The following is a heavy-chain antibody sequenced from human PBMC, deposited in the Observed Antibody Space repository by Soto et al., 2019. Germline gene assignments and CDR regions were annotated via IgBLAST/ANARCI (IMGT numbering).Heavy chain of an antibody. CDR2: INHSGST. V-gene: IGHV4-34*01. Sequence: SETLSLTCAVYGGSFSGYYWSWIRQPPGKGLEWIGEINHSGSTNYNPSLKSRVTISVDTSKNQFSLKLSSVTAADTAVYYCARGEEDSSGWYYFDYSGQGTLVTVPQ. J-gene: IGHJ4*02. CDR1: GGSFSGYY. D-gene: IGHD6-19*01. CDR3: ARGEEDSSGWYYFDY.